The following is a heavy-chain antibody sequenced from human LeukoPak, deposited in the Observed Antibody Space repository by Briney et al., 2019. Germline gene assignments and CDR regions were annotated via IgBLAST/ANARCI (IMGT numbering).Heavy chain of an antibody. CDR3: ASLKNYYDSSGYLVTDAFDI. Sequence: ASVKVSCKASGYTFTSCAISWVRQAPGQGLEWMGWISAYNGKTNYAQKLQGRVTMTTDTSTSTAYMELRSLKSDDKGVYYCASLKNYYDSSGYLVTDAFDIWGQGTMVTVSS. CDR2: ISAYNGKT. J-gene: IGHJ3*02. CDR1: GYTFTSCA. D-gene: IGHD3-22*01. V-gene: IGHV1-18*01.